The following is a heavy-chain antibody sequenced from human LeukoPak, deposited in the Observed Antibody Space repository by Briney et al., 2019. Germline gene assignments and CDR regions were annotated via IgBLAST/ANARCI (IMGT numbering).Heavy chain of an antibody. Sequence: GGSLRLSCAASGFTFSSYEMNWVRQAPGKGLEWVSYISSSGSTIYYADSVKGRFTISRDNAKNSLYLQMNSLRAEDTAVYYCARVTTKNSHVLRYFDWSPTYYYYYYMDVWGKGTTVTISS. D-gene: IGHD3-9*01. V-gene: IGHV3-48*03. CDR2: ISSSGSTI. CDR3: ARVTTKNSHVLRYFDWSPTYYYYYYMDV. CDR1: GFTFSSYE. J-gene: IGHJ6*03.